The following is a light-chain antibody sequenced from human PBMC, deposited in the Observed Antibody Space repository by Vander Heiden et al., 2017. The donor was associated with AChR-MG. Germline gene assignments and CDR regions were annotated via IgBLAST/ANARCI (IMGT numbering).Light chain of an antibody. Sequence: EIVMTQSPATLSLSPGDRATLSCRASQSVRTNLDWYQQKPGQAPRLLIFDASTRATGISTRFSGSGSGTEFTLTISSLQSEDFAVYYCQQYDKWPPLTFGGGTNVEIK. CDR1: QSVRTN. CDR2: DAS. V-gene: IGKV3-15*01. J-gene: IGKJ4*01. CDR3: QQYDKWPPLT.